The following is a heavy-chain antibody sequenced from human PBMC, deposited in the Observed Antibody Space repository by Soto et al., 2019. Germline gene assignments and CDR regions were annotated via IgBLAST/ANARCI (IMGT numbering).Heavy chain of an antibody. Sequence: GGSLRLSCAASGFTFSSYAMHWVRQAPGKGLEYVSAISSNGGSTYYANSVKGRFTISRDNSKNTLYLQMGSLRVEDMAVYYCARGQEMATTPFDYWGQGTLVTVSS. V-gene: IGHV3-64*01. J-gene: IGHJ4*02. CDR3: ARGQEMATTPFDY. CDR2: ISSNGGST. D-gene: IGHD5-12*01. CDR1: GFTFSSYA.